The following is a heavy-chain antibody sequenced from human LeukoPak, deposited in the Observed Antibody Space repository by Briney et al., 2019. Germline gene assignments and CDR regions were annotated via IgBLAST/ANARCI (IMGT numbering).Heavy chain of an antibody. Sequence: ASVKVSCKASGGTFSSYAISWVRQAPGQGLEWMGWINPNSGGTNYAQKFQGRVTMTRDTSISTAYMELSRLRSDDTAVYYCARGGGEEGDKYYFDYWGQGTLVTVSS. CDR2: INPNSGGT. V-gene: IGHV1-2*02. D-gene: IGHD2-21*01. CDR1: GGTFSSYA. CDR3: ARGGGEEGDKYYFDY. J-gene: IGHJ4*02.